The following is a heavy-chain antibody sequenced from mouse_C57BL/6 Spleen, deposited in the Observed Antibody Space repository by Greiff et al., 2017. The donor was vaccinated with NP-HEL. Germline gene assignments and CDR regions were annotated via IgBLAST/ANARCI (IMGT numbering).Heavy chain of an antibody. Sequence: EVKLMESGGGLVKPGGSLKLSCAASGFTFSSYAMSWVRQTPEKRLEWVATISDGGSYTYYPATVKGRFTISRDNAKNNLYLQMSHLTSEDTAMYYCARRNYGSGMDYWGQGTSVTVSS. V-gene: IGHV5-4*03. CDR3: ARRNYGSGMDY. D-gene: IGHD1-1*01. CDR1: GFTFSSYA. CDR2: ISDGGSYT. J-gene: IGHJ4*01.